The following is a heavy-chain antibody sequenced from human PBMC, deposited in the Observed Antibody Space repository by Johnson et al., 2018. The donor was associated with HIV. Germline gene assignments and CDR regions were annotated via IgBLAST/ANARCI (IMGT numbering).Heavy chain of an antibody. Sequence: QVQLVESGGGVVQPGRSLRLSCAASGFTFSTYGMHWVRQAPGKGLEWVAVIRYDGSNKYYADSVKGRFTISRDNAKNSLYLQMNSLRAEDTAVYYCARDVLGDGTYPPDAFDIWGQGTLVTVSS. CDR1: GFTFSTYG. CDR2: IRYDGSNK. CDR3: ARDVLGDGTYPPDAFDI. V-gene: IGHV3-33*01. D-gene: IGHD3-16*02. J-gene: IGHJ3*02.